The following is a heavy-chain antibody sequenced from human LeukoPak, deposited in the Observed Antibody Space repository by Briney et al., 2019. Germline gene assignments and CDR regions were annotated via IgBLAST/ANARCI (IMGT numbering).Heavy chain of an antibody. D-gene: IGHD1-26*01. CDR1: GGSISNYL. V-gene: IGHV4-59*01. CDR3: ARGQYSGSCFDN. CDR2: IYYSGST. Sequence: SETLYLTCTVSGGSISNYLWSWIRQPPGKGLEWIGYIYYSGSTNYNPSLKSRVTILVDTSKNQFSLKVSSVTAADTAVYYCARGQYSGSCFDNWGQGSLVTVSS. J-gene: IGHJ4*02.